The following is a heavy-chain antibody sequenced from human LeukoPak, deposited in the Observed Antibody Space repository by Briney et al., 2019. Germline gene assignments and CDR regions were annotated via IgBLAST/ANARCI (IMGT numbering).Heavy chain of an antibody. CDR2: IYHSGST. Sequence: SETLSLTCTVSGYSISSGYYWGWIRQPPGKGLEWIGSIYHSGSTYYNPSLKSRVTISVDTSKNQFSLKLSSVTAADTAVYYCARSGSSSWFYYFDYWGQGTLVTVSS. CDR1: GYSISSGYY. CDR3: ARSGSSSWFYYFDY. V-gene: IGHV4-38-2*02. D-gene: IGHD6-13*01. J-gene: IGHJ4*02.